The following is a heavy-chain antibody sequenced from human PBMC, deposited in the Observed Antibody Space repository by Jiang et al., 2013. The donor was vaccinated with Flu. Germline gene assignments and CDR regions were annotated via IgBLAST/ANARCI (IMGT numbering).Heavy chain of an antibody. CDR1: GFSLSTSGVG. CDR2: IYWNDDK. CDR3: AHTGDPEGNYFDV. D-gene: IGHD3-10*01. J-gene: IGHJ4*02. Sequence: KPTQTLTLTCTFSGFSLSTSGVGVGWIRQPPGKALEWLALIYWNDDKRYSPSLKSRLTITKDTSKNQVVLTMTNMDPVDTATYYCAHTGDPEGNYFDVLGPGNPGHRLL. V-gene: IGHV2-5*01.